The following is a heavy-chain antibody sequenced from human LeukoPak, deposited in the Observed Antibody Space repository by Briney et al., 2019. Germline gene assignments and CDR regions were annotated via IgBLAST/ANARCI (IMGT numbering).Heavy chain of an antibody. J-gene: IGHJ3*02. CDR2: TNPSDGST. Sequence: GASVKVSCKASGYTFTSYGISWVRQAPGQGLEWMGITNPSDGSTNYAQKFQGRLIMTRDKSTSTMYMEMRSLRSEDTALYYCARGYLGGGFDIWGRGTMVTVSS. CDR3: ARGYLGGGFDI. V-gene: IGHV1-46*01. CDR1: GYTFTSYG. D-gene: IGHD5-18*01.